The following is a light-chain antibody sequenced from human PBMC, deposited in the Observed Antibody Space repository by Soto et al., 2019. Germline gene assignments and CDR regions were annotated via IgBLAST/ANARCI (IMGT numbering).Light chain of an antibody. Sequence: EIVLTQSPGTLSLSPGERATLSCRASQSVSSNYLAWYQQKPGQAPSLLIYDASSRATGIPDRFSGSGSGTDCTLTISRLEPEDFAMYYCKQYGSSAPITFGQGTRLEIE. V-gene: IGKV3-20*01. J-gene: IGKJ5*01. CDR2: DAS. CDR3: KQYGSSAPIT. CDR1: QSVSSNY.